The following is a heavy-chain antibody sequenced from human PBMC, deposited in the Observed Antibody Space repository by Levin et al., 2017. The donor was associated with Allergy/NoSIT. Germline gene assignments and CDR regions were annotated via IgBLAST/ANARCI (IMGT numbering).Heavy chain of an antibody. CDR3: ARGYGGNWCYFDY. Sequence: GESLKISCAASGFTFSSYGMHWVRQAPGKGLEWVAVIWYDGSNKYYADSVKGRFTISRDNSKNTLYLQMNSLRAEDTAVYYCARGYGGNWCYFDYWGQGTLVTVSS. CDR2: IWYDGSNK. J-gene: IGHJ4*02. CDR1: GFTFSSYG. D-gene: IGHD4-23*01. V-gene: IGHV3-33*01.